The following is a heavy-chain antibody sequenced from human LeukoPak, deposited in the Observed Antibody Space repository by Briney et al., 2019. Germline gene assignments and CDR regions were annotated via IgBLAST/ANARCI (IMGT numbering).Heavy chain of an antibody. CDR1: GYSISSGSY. Sequence: PSETLSLTCDVSGYSISSGSYWGWIRQPPGKGLEWIGSIYHSGSTYYKPSLKSRATISVDTSKNRFSLKLTSVTAADTATYYCAVKGAYTFWFADWGQAALVTVSS. CDR2: IYHSGST. D-gene: IGHD5-18*01. CDR3: AVKGAYTFWFAD. V-gene: IGHV4-38-2*01. J-gene: IGHJ4*02.